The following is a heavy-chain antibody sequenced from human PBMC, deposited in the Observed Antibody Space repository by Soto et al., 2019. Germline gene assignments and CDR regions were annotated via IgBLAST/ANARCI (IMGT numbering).Heavy chain of an antibody. CDR3: ARSLQVVPAAIAY. Sequence: QVQLVQSGAEVKKPGASVKVSCKASEYTFTSYAMLWVRQAPGQGLEWMGWIKAGNGNTKYSQKFQGRVTITRDTSASTAYMELSSLRSEDTAVYYCARSLQVVPAAIAYWGQGTLVTVSS. J-gene: IGHJ4*02. D-gene: IGHD2-2*02. CDR1: EYTFTSYA. CDR2: IKAGNGNT. V-gene: IGHV1-3*01.